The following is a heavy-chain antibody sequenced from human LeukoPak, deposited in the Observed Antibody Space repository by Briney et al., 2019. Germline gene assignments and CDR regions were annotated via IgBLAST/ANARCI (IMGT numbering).Heavy chain of an antibody. J-gene: IGHJ4*02. D-gene: IGHD6-6*01. CDR3: ARRTYSSSSSIFDY. CDR1: GYTFTGYY. CDR2: INPNSGGT. V-gene: IGHV1-2*02. Sequence: GASVKVSCKASGYTFTGYYMHWVRQAPGQGLEWMGWINPNSGGTNDAQKLQGRVTMTTDTSTSTADMELRSLRSDDTAAYYCARRTYSSSSSIFDYWGQGTLVTVSS.